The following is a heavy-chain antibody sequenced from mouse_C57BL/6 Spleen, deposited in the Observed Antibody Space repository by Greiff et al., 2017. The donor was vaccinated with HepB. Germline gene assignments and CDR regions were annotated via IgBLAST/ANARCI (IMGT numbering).Heavy chain of an antibody. CDR3: ARELIYCDYSYAMDY. CDR1: GYTFTSYG. J-gene: IGHJ4*01. Sequence: VKLVESGAELARPGASVKLSCKASGYTFTSYGISWVKQRTGKGLEWIGEIYPRSGNTYYNEKFKGKATLTADKSSSTAYMELSSLTSEDSAFYFCARELIYCDYSYAMDYWGQGTSVTVSS. V-gene: IGHV1-81*01. D-gene: IGHD2-4*01. CDR2: IYPRSGNT.